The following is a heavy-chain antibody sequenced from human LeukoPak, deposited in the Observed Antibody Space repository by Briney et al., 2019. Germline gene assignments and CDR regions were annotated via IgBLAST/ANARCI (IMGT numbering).Heavy chain of an antibody. V-gene: IGHV1-2*02. Sequence: GASVKVSCKASGYTFTGYYMHWVRQAPGQGLEWMGWINPNSGGTNYAQKFQGRVTMTRDTSISTAYMELSRLRSDDTAVYYCARDTGSGGWYLDWFDPWGKGTLVTVSS. CDR2: INPNSGGT. CDR1: GYTFTGYY. D-gene: IGHD6-19*01. J-gene: IGHJ5*02. CDR3: ARDTGSGGWYLDWFDP.